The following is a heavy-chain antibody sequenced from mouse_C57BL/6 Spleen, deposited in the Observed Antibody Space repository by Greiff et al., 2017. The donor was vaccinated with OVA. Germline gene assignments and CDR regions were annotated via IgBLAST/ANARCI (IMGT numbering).Heavy chain of an antibody. CDR1: GYTFTDHT. CDR3: ARGYYGSSLDWYFDV. CDR2: IYPRDGST. V-gene: IGHV1-78*01. D-gene: IGHD1-1*01. J-gene: IGHJ1*03. Sequence: VKLMESDAELVKPGASVKISCKVSGYTFTDHTIHWMKQRPEQGLEWIGYIYPRDGSTKYNEKFKGKATLTADKSSSTAYMQLNSLTSEDSAVYFCARGYYGSSLDWYFDVWGTGTTVTVSS.